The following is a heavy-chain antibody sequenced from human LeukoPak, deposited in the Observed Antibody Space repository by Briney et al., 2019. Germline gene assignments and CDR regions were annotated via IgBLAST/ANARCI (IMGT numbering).Heavy chain of an antibody. J-gene: IGHJ5*02. V-gene: IGHV1-18*01. CDR1: GYTFTSYG. CDR3: ARDPGDYYDSSGDNWDWFDP. Sequence: ASVKVSCKASGYTFTSYGISWVRQAPGQGLEWMRWISAYNGNTNYAQELQGRVTMTTDTSTSTAYMELRSLRSDDTAVYYCARDPGDYYDSSGDNWDWFDPWGQGTLVTVSS. CDR2: ISAYNGNT. D-gene: IGHD3-22*01.